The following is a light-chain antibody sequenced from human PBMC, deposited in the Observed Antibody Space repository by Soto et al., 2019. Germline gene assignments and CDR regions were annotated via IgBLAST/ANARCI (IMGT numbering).Light chain of an antibody. Sequence: QSALTQPASVSGSPGQSIAISCTGTSSDVGNYNLVSWYQQHSGKAPKLMIYEVTKRPSGVSDRFSGSKSGNTASLTISGLKAEDEADYYCCSYASTGTYVFGTGTKVTVL. CDR1: SSDVGNYNL. V-gene: IGLV2-23*02. CDR2: EVT. CDR3: CSYASTGTYV. J-gene: IGLJ1*01.